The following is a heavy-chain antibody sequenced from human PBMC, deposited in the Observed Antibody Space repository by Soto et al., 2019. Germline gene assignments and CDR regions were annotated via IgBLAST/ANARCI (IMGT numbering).Heavy chain of an antibody. CDR2: ISGSGGST. D-gene: IGHD6-13*01. J-gene: IGHJ6*02. Sequence: GGSLRLSCAASGFTFSSHAMSWVRQAPGKGLEWVSAISGSGGSTYYADSVKGRFTISRDNSKNTLYLQMNSLRAEDTAVYYCAKGMSSSWYYYYYGMDVWGQGTTVTVSS. CDR3: AKGMSSSWYYYYYGMDV. CDR1: GFTFSSHA. V-gene: IGHV3-23*01.